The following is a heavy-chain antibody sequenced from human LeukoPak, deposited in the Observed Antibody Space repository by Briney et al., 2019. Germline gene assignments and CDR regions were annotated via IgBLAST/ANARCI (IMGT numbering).Heavy chain of an antibody. V-gene: IGHV3-33*06. D-gene: IGHD3-10*01. Sequence: PGGSLRLSCAASGFTFRSYGMHWVRQAPGKGLEWVAVIWYDGSNKYYADSVKGRFTISRDNSKNTLYLQMNSLRAEDTAVYYCAKPMASYYYYMDVWGKGTTVTVSS. CDR2: IWYDGSNK. CDR1: GFTFRSYG. J-gene: IGHJ6*03. CDR3: AKPMASYYYYMDV.